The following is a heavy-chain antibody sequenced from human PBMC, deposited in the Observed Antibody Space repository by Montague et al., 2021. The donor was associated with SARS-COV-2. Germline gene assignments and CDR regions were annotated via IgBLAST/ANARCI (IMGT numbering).Heavy chain of an antibody. J-gene: IGHJ4*02. D-gene: IGHD6-13*01. CDR3: ARRYSSSWTGDHYYFDY. CDR1: GGSISSSSYY. CDR2: IYYSGST. V-gene: IGHV4-39*07. Sequence: SETLSLTCTVSGGSISSSSYYWGWIRQPPGKGLEWIGSIYYSGSTYYNPSLKSRVTISVDTSKNQFSLKLSSVTAADTAVYYCARRYSSSWTGDHYYFDYWGQGTLVTVSS.